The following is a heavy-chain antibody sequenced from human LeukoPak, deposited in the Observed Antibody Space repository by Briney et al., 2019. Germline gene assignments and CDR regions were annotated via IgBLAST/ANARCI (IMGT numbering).Heavy chain of an antibody. V-gene: IGHV3-33*01. CDR1: GFTFSSYD. CDR2: IWYDGSNK. J-gene: IGHJ3*02. CDR3: AREASDAFDI. Sequence: GGSLRLSCAASGFTFSSYDMHWGRQAPGKGLEWVALIWYDGSNKNYADSVKGRFTISRDNSKNTLFLQMNSLRAEDTAVYYCAREASDAFDIWGQGTMVTVSS.